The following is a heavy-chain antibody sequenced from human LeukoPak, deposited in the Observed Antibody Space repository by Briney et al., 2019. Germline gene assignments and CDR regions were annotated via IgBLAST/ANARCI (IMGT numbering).Heavy chain of an antibody. J-gene: IGHJ3*02. CDR2: INPNSGGT. V-gene: IGHV1-2*02. Sequence: ASVKVSCKASGYTFTGYYMHWVRQAPGQGLEWMGWINPNSGGTNYAQKFQGRVTMTRDTSISTAYMELSRLRSDDTAVYYCARDRSDTAIDAFDIWGQGKMVTVSS. CDR1: GYTFTGYY. CDR3: ARDRSDTAIDAFDI. D-gene: IGHD5-18*01.